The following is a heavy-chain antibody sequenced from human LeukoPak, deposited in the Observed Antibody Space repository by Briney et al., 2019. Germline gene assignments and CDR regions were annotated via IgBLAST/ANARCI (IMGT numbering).Heavy chain of an antibody. CDR2: INPSGGST. CDR3: ARTKPPRDILTGYSYGMDV. D-gene: IGHD3-9*01. V-gene: IGHV1-46*01. Sequence: ASVTVSCKASGYTFTSYYMHWVRQAPGQGLEWMGIINPSGGSTSYAQKFQGRVTMTRDTSTSTVYMELSSLRSEDTAVYYCARTKPPRDILTGYSYGMDVWGQGTTVTVSS. J-gene: IGHJ6*02. CDR1: GYTFTSYY.